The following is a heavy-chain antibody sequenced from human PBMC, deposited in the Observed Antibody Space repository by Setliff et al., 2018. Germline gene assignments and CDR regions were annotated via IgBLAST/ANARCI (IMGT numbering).Heavy chain of an antibody. CDR1: GFTFSSYA. Sequence: GGSLRLSCAASGFTFSSYAMSWVRQAPGKGLEWVSAISGSGGSTYHADSVKGRFTISRDNSKNTLYLQMNSLRAEDTAVYYCAKRDYYDSSGYLLPYMDVWGKGTTVTVSS. CDR2: ISGSGGST. CDR3: AKRDYYDSSGYLLPYMDV. J-gene: IGHJ6*03. D-gene: IGHD3-22*01. V-gene: IGHV3-23*01.